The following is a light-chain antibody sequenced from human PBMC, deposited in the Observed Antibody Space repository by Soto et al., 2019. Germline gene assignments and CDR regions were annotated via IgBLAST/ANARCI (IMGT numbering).Light chain of an antibody. Sequence: EIVLTQSPATLSLSPGDRATLSCRASQSVSSYLAWYQQKPGQAPRLLIHDASNRATGIPARFSGSGSGTDFTRTITSLEPEDFAVYYCQQRSNWPSTFGGGTKVEIK. CDR3: QQRSNWPST. J-gene: IGKJ4*01. CDR2: DAS. V-gene: IGKV3-11*01. CDR1: QSVSSY.